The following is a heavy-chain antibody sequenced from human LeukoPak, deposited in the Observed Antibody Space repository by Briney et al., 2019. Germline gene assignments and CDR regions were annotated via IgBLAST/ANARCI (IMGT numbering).Heavy chain of an antibody. J-gene: IGHJ4*02. Sequence: ASVKVSRKASGYTFTGYYMRWVRQAPGQGLEWMGWINPNSGGTNYAQKFQGRVTMTRDTSISTAYMELSRLRSDDTAVYYCARGGPGGVVPAFIVDYWGQGTLVTVSS. V-gene: IGHV1-2*02. CDR1: GYTFTGYY. CDR2: INPNSGGT. CDR3: ARGGPGGVVPAFIVDY. D-gene: IGHD2-2*01.